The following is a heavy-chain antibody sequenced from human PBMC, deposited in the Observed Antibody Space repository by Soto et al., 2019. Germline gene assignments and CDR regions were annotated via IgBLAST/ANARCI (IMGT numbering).Heavy chain of an antibody. J-gene: IGHJ5*02. V-gene: IGHV4-4*07. CDR1: GGSISNYY. CDR2: IYTSGST. D-gene: IGHD6-13*01. CDR3: ARGVAAAGTRGGPWFDP. Sequence: QVQLQESGPGLVKPSETLSLTCTVSGGSISNYYWSWIRQPAGKGLEWIGRIYTSGSTNYNPSLKSRVTMSVDTSKNQFSLKLSSVTAADPAGYYCARGVAAAGTRGGPWFDPWGQGTLVTVSS.